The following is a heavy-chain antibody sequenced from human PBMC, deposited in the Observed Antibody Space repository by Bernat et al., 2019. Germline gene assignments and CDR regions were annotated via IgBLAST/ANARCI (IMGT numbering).Heavy chain of an antibody. CDR2: INAGNGNT. V-gene: IGHV1-3*01. CDR1: GYTFTSYA. D-gene: IGHD6-19*01. J-gene: IGHJ4*02. CDR3: ARGYSSGWYETQGY. Sequence: QVQLVQSGAEVKKPGASVKVSCKASGYTFTSYAMHWVRQAPGQRLEWMGWINAGNGNTKYSQKFQGRVTITRDTSASTAYMELSRLRSDDTAVYYCARGYSSGWYETQGYWGQGTLVTVSS.